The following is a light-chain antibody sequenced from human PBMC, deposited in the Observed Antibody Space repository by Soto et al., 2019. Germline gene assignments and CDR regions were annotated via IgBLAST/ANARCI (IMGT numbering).Light chain of an antibody. V-gene: IGLV1-44*01. CDR2: SDD. CDR1: SSNIGSNA. Sequence: QSVLTQPPSASRTPGQRVTISCSGSSSNIGSNAVSWYQHFPGTAPKVLIYSDDQRPSGVPDRFSGSKSGTSASLAISGLQAEDEADYFCAAWGDSLNTWVFGGGTKVTVL. J-gene: IGLJ3*02. CDR3: AAWGDSLNTWV.